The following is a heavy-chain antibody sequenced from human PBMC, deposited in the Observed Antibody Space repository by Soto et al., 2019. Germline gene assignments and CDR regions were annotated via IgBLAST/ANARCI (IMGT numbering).Heavy chain of an antibody. J-gene: IGHJ5*02. CDR2: IYSGGST. CDR1: GFTVSSNY. CDR3: ARDGMQQLGWFDP. Sequence: EVQLVESGGGLVQPGGSLRLSCAASGFTVSSNYMSWVRQAPGKGLEWVSVIYSGGSTYYADSVKGRFTISRHNSKNTLYLQMNSLRAEDTAVYYCARDGMQQLGWFDPWGQGTLVTVSS. D-gene: IGHD6-13*01. V-gene: IGHV3-53*04.